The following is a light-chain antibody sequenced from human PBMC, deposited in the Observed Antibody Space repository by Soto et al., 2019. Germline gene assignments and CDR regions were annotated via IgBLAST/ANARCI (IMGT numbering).Light chain of an antibody. CDR1: NSNIGSNY. V-gene: IGLV1-47*01. J-gene: IGLJ2*01. CDR2: RNN. CDR3: AAWDDSLSGVL. Sequence: QSVLTQPPSASGTPGQRVTISCSGNNSNIGSNYVYWYQQLPGAAPTLLMYRNNQRPSGVPDRFSGSKSGTSASLAISGLRSEDEAAYYCAAWDDSLSGVLFGGGTKLTVL.